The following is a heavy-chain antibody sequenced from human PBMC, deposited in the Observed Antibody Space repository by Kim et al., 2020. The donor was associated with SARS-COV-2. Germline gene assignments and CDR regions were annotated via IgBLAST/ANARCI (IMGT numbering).Heavy chain of an antibody. J-gene: IGHJ6*02. CDR1: GYTFTSYA. CDR3: ARVGPSMIVVFYYYYGMDV. Sequence: ASVKVSCKASGYTFTSYAMNWVRQAPGQGLEWMGWINTNTGNPTYAQGFTGRFVFSLDTSVSTAYLQISSLKAEDTAVYYCARVGPSMIVVFYYYYGMDVWGQGATVTVS. V-gene: IGHV7-4-1*02. D-gene: IGHD3-22*01. CDR2: INTNTGNP.